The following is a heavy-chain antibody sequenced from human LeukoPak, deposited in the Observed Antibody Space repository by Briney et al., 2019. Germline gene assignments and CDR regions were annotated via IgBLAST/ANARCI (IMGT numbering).Heavy chain of an antibody. CDR3: ARDPIVVVPAATFDY. CDR2: ISSSSSYI. D-gene: IGHD2-2*01. CDR1: GFTFSSYG. J-gene: IGHJ4*02. Sequence: PGGSLRLSCAASGFTFSSYGMHWVRQAPGKGLEWVSSISSSSSYIYYADSVKGRFTISRDNAKNSLYLQMNSLRAEDTAVYYCARDPIVVVPAATFDYWGQGTLVTVSS. V-gene: IGHV3-21*01.